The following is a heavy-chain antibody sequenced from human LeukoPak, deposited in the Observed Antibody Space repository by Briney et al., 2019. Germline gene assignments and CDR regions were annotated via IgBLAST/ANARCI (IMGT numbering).Heavy chain of an antibody. CDR1: GGSISSGSCY. Sequence: SETLSCTCSGYGGSISSGSCYWRCIRQPPGKGLEWIGRSYTSGYTNYYPSLNSRVTISVDTSKNQFSLKLSSVTAADTAVYYCAREHRMWYDSSGYYYNFAYWGQGTLVTVSS. CDR3: AREHRMWYDSSGYYYNFAY. V-gene: IGHV4-61*02. CDR2: SYTSGYT. J-gene: IGHJ4*02. D-gene: IGHD3-22*01.